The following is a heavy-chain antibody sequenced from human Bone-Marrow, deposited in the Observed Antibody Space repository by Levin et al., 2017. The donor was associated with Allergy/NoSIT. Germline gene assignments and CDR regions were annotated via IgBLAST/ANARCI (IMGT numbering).Heavy chain of an antibody. CDR2: INHSGST. CDR3: ARAKRTVATFYYSHYMDV. J-gene: IGHJ6*03. D-gene: IGHD5-12*01. CDR1: GGSFSNYS. V-gene: IGHV4-34*01. Sequence: SETLSLTCAVYGGSFSNYSWAWIRHSPGKGLEWIGEINHSGSTNNNPSLKSRVTISVDTSKNQFSLKLSSVTAADTAVYYCARAKRTVATFYYSHYMDVWGKGTTVIVSS.